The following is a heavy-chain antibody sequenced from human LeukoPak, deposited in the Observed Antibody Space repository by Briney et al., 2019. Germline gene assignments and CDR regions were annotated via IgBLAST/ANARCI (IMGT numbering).Heavy chain of an antibody. CDR1: GFTFSSYW. Sequence: TGGSLRLSCAASGFTFSSYWMSWVRQAPGKGLEWVANIKQDGSEKYYVDSVKGRFTISRDNSKNTLYLQMNSLRAEDTAIYYCAKNGDRGAYCTGGTCYPYFYYYMDVWGKGTTVT. V-gene: IGHV3-7*03. CDR3: AKNGDRGAYCTGGTCYPYFYYYMDV. CDR2: IKQDGSEK. J-gene: IGHJ6*03. D-gene: IGHD2-15*01.